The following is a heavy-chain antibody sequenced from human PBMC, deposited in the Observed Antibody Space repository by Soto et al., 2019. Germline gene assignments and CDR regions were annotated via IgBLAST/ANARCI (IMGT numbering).Heavy chain of an antibody. V-gene: IGHV3-23*01. CDR1: GFTFSSYA. Sequence: PGGSLRLSCAASGFTFSSYAMSWVRQAPGKGLEWVSAISGSGGSTYYADSVKGRFTISRDNSKNTLYLQMNSLRAEDTAVYYCAKDRDTDYYDSSGYYYEYWGQGTLVTVSS. CDR2: ISGSGGST. D-gene: IGHD3-22*01. CDR3: AKDRDTDYYDSSGYYYEY. J-gene: IGHJ4*02.